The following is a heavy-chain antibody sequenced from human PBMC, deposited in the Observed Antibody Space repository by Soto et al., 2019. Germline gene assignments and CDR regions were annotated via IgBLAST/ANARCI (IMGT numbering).Heavy chain of an antibody. V-gene: IGHV3-21*01. Sequence: GGSLRLSCAASGFTFSSYSMNWVRQAPGKGLEWVSSISSSSSYIYYADSVKGRFTVSRDNAKNSLYLQMNSLRAEDTAVYYCARDPTGDGYYYYYMDVWGKGTTVTVSS. J-gene: IGHJ6*03. CDR3: ARDPTGDGYYYYYMDV. CDR1: GFTFSSYS. CDR2: ISSSSSYI.